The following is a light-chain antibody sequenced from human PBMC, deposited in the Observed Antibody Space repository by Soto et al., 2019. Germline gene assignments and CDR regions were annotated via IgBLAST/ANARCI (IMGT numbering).Light chain of an antibody. Sequence: EIVMTQAPTTPSVSPGETATVYCRASQSVSSNLAWYQQKPGQAPMLLIYGASTRSTGIPARFSGSGSGTEFTLTISSLQSEDFAVYYCKQYNNWPRTFGKGTKVDIK. CDR1: QSVSSN. CDR3: KQYNNWPRT. CDR2: GAS. J-gene: IGKJ1*01. V-gene: IGKV3-15*01.